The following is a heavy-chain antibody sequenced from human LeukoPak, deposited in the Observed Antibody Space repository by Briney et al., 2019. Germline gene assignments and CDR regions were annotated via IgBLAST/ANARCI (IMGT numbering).Heavy chain of an antibody. J-gene: IGHJ4*02. D-gene: IGHD2-15*01. Sequence: ASVKVSCKASGYTFTGYYMHWVRQAPGQGLEWMGWINPNSGGTNYAQKFQGRVTMTRDTSISTAYMELSSLRSEDTAVYYCARGGDVVVVAARGGNDYWGQGTLVTVSS. V-gene: IGHV1-2*02. CDR3: ARGGDVVVVAARGGNDY. CDR1: GYTFTGYY. CDR2: INPNSGGT.